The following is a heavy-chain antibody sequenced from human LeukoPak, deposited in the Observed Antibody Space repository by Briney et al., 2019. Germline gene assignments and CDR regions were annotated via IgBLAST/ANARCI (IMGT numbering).Heavy chain of an antibody. CDR3: AKDWGRGYSYGGPDY. D-gene: IGHD5-18*01. J-gene: IGHJ4*02. CDR1: GFTFSTYE. CDR2: IRYDGSNK. V-gene: IGHV3-30*02. Sequence: GGSLRLSCAASGFTFSTYEMNWVRQAPGKGLEWVAFIRYDGSNKYYADSVKGRFTISRDNSKNTLYLQMNSLRAEDTAVYYCAKDWGRGYSYGGPDYWGQGTLVTVSS.